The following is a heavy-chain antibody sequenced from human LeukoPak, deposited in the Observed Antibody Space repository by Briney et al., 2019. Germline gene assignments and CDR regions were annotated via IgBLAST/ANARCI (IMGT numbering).Heavy chain of an antibody. V-gene: IGHV4-59*12. CDR2: IYYSGST. Sequence: PSETLSLTCTVSGGSISSYYWSWIRQPPGKGLEWIGYIYYSGSTNYNPSLKSRVTISVDTSKNQFSLKLSSVTAADTAVYYCARGITMVRGVIPTPYYFDYWGQGTLVTVSS. CDR3: ARGITMVRGVIPTPYYFDY. D-gene: IGHD3-10*01. J-gene: IGHJ4*02. CDR1: GGSISSYY.